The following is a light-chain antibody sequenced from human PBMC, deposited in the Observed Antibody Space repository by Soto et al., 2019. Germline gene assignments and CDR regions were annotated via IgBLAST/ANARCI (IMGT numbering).Light chain of an antibody. J-gene: IGLJ2*01. CDR3: QSYDDDNQVV. V-gene: IGLV6-57*04. CDR2: EDD. CDR1: SGTIGSNY. Sequence: FMLTQPHFVSESPGKTVSISCTRSSGTIGSNYVQWYQQRPGSAPTTVIYEDDERPSGVPDRFSGSIDRSSNSASLTISGLKTEDEADYYCQSYDDDNQVVFGGGTKLTVL.